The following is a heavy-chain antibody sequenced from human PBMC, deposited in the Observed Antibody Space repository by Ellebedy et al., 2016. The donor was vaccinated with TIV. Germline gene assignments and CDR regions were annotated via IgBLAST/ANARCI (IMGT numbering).Heavy chain of an antibody. CDR2: INPNSGVT. CDR1: GYTFTDSY. D-gene: IGHD3-10*01. J-gene: IGHJ4*02. CDR3: ANGARITMIRGVINADY. V-gene: IGHV1-2*02. Sequence: AASVKVSCKASGYTFTDSYLHWVRQAPGQGLQWVGWINPNSGVTNYAQNFQGRVTMTRDTSISTAYMELRRLRPDDTAVYYCANGARITMIRGVINADYWGQGTLVTVSA.